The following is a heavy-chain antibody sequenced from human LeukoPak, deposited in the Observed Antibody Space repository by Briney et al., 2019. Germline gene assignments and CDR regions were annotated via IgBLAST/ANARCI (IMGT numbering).Heavy chain of an antibody. CDR2: INPNSGGT. D-gene: IGHD6-19*01. J-gene: IGHJ4*02. V-gene: IGHV1-2*02. Sequence: ASVKVSCKAFGYTFTGYYMHWVRQAPGQGLEWMGWINPNSGGTNYAQRFQGRVTMTRDTSISTAYMELRRPRFDDTAVYYCARVAVAGTPGYWGQGTLVTVSS. CDR3: ARVAVAGTPGY. CDR1: GYTFTGYY.